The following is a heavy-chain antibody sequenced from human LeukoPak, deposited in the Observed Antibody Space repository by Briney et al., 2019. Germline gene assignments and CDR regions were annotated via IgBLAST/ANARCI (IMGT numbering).Heavy chain of an antibody. CDR1: GYTLTELS. J-gene: IGHJ4*02. V-gene: IGHV1-24*01. D-gene: IGHD3-22*01. CDR3: ATGNTYYYDSSGYFYFDY. Sequence: ASVKVSCKVSGYTLTELSMHWVRQAPGNGREWMGGFDPEDGETIYAQKFQGRVTMTEDTSTDTAYMELSSLRSEDTAVYYCATGNTYYYDSSGYFYFDYWGQGTLVTVSS. CDR2: FDPEDGET.